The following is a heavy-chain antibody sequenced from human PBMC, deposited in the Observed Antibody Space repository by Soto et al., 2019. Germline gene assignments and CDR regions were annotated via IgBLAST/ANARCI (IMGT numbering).Heavy chain of an antibody. J-gene: IGHJ4*02. D-gene: IGHD4-17*01. CDR3: AKATWARTVVLLDDY. CDR1: GFTFSSYA. CDR2: ISGSGGST. V-gene: IGHV3-23*01. Sequence: GGSLRLSCAASGFTFSSYAMSWVRQAPGKGLEWVSAISGSGGSTYYADSVKGRFTISRDNSKNTLYLQMNSLRAEDTAVYYCAKATWARTVVLLDDYWGQGTLVTVSS.